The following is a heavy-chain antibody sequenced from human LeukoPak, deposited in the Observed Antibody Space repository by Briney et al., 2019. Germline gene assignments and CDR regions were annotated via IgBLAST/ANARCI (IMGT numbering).Heavy chain of an antibody. CDR3: AKTPNSGNYYASFDY. J-gene: IGHJ4*02. D-gene: IGHD1-26*01. Sequence: PGGSLRLSCAASGFTFTSYAXXXXXXXXGXGLXXVSVISGSGGTTYYAGSVKGRFTISRDNSKDTLYLQMNSLRAEDTAVYYCAKTPNSGNYYASFDYWGQGTLVTVSS. CDR2: ISGSGGTT. V-gene: IGHV3-23*01. CDR1: GFTFTSYA.